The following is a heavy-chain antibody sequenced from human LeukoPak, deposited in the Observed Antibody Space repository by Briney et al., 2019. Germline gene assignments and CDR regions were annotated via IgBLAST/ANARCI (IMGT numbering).Heavy chain of an antibody. CDR2: INHSGST. Sequence: SSETLSLTCAVYGGSFSGYYWSWIRQPPGKGLEWIGEINHSGSTNYNPSLKSRVTISVDTSKNQFSLKLSSVTAADTAVYYCATSPPPYFDAFDIWGQGTMVTVSS. J-gene: IGHJ3*02. CDR1: GGSFSGYY. D-gene: IGHD2/OR15-2a*01. CDR3: ATSPPPYFDAFDI. V-gene: IGHV4-34*01.